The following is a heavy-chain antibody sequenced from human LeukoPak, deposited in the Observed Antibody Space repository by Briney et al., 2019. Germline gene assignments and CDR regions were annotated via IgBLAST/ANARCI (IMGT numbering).Heavy chain of an antibody. D-gene: IGHD2-2*01. J-gene: IGHJ4*02. V-gene: IGHV4-4*07. CDR1: GGSISSYY. CDR3: ASRTSATSTDY. CDR2: XYTSGST. Sequence: SETLSLTCTVSGGSISSYYWSWIRQPAGKGLEWIGRXYTSGSTNYNPSLKSRVTMSVDTPKNQFSLKLSSVTAADTAVYYCASRTSATSTDYWGQGTLVTVSS.